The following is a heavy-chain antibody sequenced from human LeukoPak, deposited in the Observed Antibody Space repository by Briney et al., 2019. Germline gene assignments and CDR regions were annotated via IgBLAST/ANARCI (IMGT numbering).Heavy chain of an antibody. CDR2: ISSSSSTI. J-gene: IGHJ4*02. CDR1: GFTFSSYS. V-gene: IGHV3-48*01. D-gene: IGHD6-13*01. Sequence: GGSLRLSCAASGFTFSSYSMNWVRQAPGKGLEWVSYISSSSSTIYYADSVKGRFTISRDNAKNSLYLQMNSLRAEDTAVYYCARGKSSKQQVARLLDYWGQGTLVTVSS. CDR3: ARGKSSKQQVARLLDY.